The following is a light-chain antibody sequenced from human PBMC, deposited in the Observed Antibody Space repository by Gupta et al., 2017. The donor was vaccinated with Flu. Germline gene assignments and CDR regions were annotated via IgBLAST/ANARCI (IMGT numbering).Light chain of an antibody. V-gene: IGKV3-20*01. CDR2: GAS. CDR1: QSISNSY. CDR3: QHYCGSPVT. Sequence: EIVLTQSPGTLSLSPGERATFSCRASQSISNSYLAWYQQKPGQAPRLLIYGASSRATGIPDRFSGSGSGTDFTLSVSGLEPEDFAVYYCQHYCGSPVTFGGGTKVEIK. J-gene: IGKJ4*01.